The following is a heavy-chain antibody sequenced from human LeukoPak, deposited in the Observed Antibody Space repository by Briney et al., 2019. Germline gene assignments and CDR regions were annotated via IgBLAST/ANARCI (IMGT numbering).Heavy chain of an antibody. V-gene: IGHV3-30*03. Sequence: GGSLRLSCAASGFTFSSYGMHWVRQAPGKGLERVAVISYDGSNKYYADSVKGRFTISRDNSKNTLYLQMNSLRAEDTAVYYCARSPLGYFSSTSCSPDLDYWGQGTLVTVSS. CDR2: ISYDGSNK. J-gene: IGHJ4*02. CDR1: GFTFSSYG. D-gene: IGHD2-2*01. CDR3: ARSPLGYFSSTSCSPDLDY.